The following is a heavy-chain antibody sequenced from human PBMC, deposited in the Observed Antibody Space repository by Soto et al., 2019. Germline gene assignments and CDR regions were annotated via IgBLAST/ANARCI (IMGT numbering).Heavy chain of an antibody. CDR2: MNPNIGNT. J-gene: IGHJ5*02. Sequence: ASVKVSCKASGYTFTSYDIHWVRQATGQGLEWMGWMNPNIGNTGYAQKFQGRVTMTRNTSISTAYMELSSLRSEDTAVYYCARYCTSSNSTHNWFAPWGQGTLVTVS. V-gene: IGHV1-8*01. CDR3: ARYCTSSNSTHNWFAP. D-gene: IGHD2-2*01. CDR1: GYTFTSYD.